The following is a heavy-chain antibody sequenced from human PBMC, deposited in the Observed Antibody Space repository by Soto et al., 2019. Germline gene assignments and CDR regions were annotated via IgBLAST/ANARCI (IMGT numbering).Heavy chain of an antibody. CDR1: GFTFSSYA. Sequence: GGSLRLSCAASGFTFSSYAMSWVRQAPGKGLEWVSGINWNGRSTGYADSVQGRFTISRDNAKNSLYLQMNSLRAEDTALYYCAREIYDILTEPIDYWGQGSLVTVS. J-gene: IGHJ4*02. CDR2: INWNGRST. V-gene: IGHV3-20*04. CDR3: AREIYDILTEPIDY. D-gene: IGHD3-9*01.